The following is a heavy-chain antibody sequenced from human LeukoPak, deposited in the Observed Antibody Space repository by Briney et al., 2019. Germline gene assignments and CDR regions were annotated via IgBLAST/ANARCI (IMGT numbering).Heavy chain of an antibody. CDR3: ARSAFAEGYFDL. CDR1: GGSITGGGYS. J-gene: IGHJ2*01. Sequence: TLSLTCTVSGGSITGGGYSWSWIRQAPGKGLEWIGYFYHGGSTSYNPSLRSRVTISVDRSKNQFSLKLTSVTAADTAVYYCARSAFAEGYFDLWGRGTLVTASS. CDR2: FYHGGST. V-gene: IGHV4-30-2*01.